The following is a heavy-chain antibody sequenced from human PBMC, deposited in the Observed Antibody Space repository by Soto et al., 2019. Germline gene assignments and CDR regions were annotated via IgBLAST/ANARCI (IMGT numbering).Heavy chain of an antibody. D-gene: IGHD2-21*01. Sequence: PGWSLRLSCAASGFTISTFAMTWVRHSPGKGLECVSGVTGSGGQIHYADSVKGRFTISKDNSKNTLYLQMSNLREEDTALYYCAKDAVYKDGLWLMDSWGQGTLVTVSS. V-gene: IGHV3-23*01. J-gene: IGHJ5*02. CDR2: VTGSGGQI. CDR3: AKDAVYKDGLWLMDS. CDR1: GFTISTFA.